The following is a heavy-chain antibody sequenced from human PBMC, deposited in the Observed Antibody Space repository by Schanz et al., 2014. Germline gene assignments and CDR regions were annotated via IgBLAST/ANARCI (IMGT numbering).Heavy chain of an antibody. D-gene: IGHD1-26*01. Sequence: QVQLVESGGSVVQPGRSLRLSCAGSGFSFSDYGMHWVRQAPGRGLEWVAVISYHGSEKYYADSVKGRFTISRDNARNSLYLQMTSLRAEDTALYYCTRDRAYHSFDYWGQGTLVTVSS. CDR2: ISYHGSEK. CDR1: GFSFSDYG. V-gene: IGHV3-30*03. J-gene: IGHJ4*02. CDR3: TRDRAYHSFDY.